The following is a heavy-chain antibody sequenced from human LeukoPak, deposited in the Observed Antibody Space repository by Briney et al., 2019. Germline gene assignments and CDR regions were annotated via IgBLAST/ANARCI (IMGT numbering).Heavy chain of an antibody. CDR3: AREVGPRQLHLWGSAFDY. CDR2: IIPIFGTA. J-gene: IGHJ4*02. Sequence: AASVKVSCKASGYILTNYAMNWVRQAPGQGLEWMGGIIPIFGTANYAQKFQGRVTITADKSTSTAYMELSSLRSEDTAMYYCAREVGPRQLHLWGSAFDYWGQGTLVTVSS. CDR1: GYILTNYA. D-gene: IGHD5-18*01. V-gene: IGHV1-69*06.